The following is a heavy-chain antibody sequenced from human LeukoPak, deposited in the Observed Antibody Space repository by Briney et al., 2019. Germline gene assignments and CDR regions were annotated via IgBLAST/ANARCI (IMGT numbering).Heavy chain of an antibody. V-gene: IGHV4-4*07. CDR3: ARDSDYHASGHDY. J-gene: IGHJ4*02. CDR1: GDSISSYY. D-gene: IGHD3-10*01. Sequence: PSETLSLTCTVSGDSISSYYWSWIRQSAGRGLEWIGRFHSSGTTNYNPYLESRVTMSVDTSKNQFSLMLSSVTAADTAIYYCARDSDYHASGHDYWGQGTLVTVSS. CDR2: FHSSGTT.